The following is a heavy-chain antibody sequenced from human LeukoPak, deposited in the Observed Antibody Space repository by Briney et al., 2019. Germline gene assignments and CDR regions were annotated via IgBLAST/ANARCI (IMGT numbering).Heavy chain of an antibody. CDR1: GFTFSSYG. CDR3: ARDSGSYYYTFDY. D-gene: IGHD1-26*01. Sequence: GGSLRLSCAASGFTFSSYGVHWVCQAQGKGLEWVAVIWYDGSNKYYADSVKGRFTISRDNSKNTLYLQMNSLRAEDTAVYYCARDSGSYYYTFDYWGQGTLVTVSS. J-gene: IGHJ4*02. CDR2: IWYDGSNK. V-gene: IGHV3-33*01.